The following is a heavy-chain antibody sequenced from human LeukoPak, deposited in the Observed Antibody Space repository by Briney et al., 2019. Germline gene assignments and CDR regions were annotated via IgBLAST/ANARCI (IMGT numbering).Heavy chain of an antibody. Sequence: ASVKVSRKASGYTFTSYYMHWVRQAPGQGLEWMGIINPSGGSATYAQKFQGRVTMTRDTSTSTVYMELSSLRSEDTAVYYCARGLGSGSYYGSWGQGTLVTVSS. CDR3: ARGLGSGSYYGS. D-gene: IGHD3-10*01. CDR1: GYTFTSYY. V-gene: IGHV1-46*01. CDR2: INPSGGSA. J-gene: IGHJ5*02.